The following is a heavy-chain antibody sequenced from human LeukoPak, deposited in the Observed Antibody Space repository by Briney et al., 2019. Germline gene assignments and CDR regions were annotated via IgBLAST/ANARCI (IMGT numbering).Heavy chain of an antibody. CDR2: ISAYNGNT. CDR1: GYTFTSYG. Sequence: ASVKVSCKASGYTFTSYGISWVRQAPGQGVVWMGWISAYNGNTNYAQKLQGRVTMTTDTSTSTAYMELRSLRSDDTAVYYCARERYYDILTGPDYWGQGTLVTVSS. J-gene: IGHJ4*02. CDR3: ARERYYDILTGPDY. D-gene: IGHD3-9*01. V-gene: IGHV1-18*01.